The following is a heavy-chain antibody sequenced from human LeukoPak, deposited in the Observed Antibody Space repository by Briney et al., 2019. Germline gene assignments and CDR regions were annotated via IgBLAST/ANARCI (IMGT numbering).Heavy chain of an antibody. D-gene: IGHD3-22*01. CDR1: GYTFTSYG. Sequence: GASVKASCKASGYTFTSYGISWVRQAPGQGLEWMGWINTYNGNTNYAQKLQGRVTMTTDTSTNTAYMELRSLRSDDTAVYYCARDYYDSSGYYYDAFDIWGQGTMVTVSS. CDR3: ARDYYDSSGYYYDAFDI. J-gene: IGHJ3*02. CDR2: INTYNGNT. V-gene: IGHV1-18*01.